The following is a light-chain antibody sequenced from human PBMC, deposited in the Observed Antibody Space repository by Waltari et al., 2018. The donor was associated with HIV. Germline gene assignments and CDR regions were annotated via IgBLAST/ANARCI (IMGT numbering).Light chain of an antibody. CDR3: CSYAGGYTLV. V-gene: IGLV2-11*01. Sequence: QSTLTQPRSVSGSPGQSVTISCPGTSSDVGIYAYVPWYQQHPGKAPKLIIYDVTTRPSGVPDRFSGSKSGNTASLTISGLQAGDESDFYCCSYAGGYTLVFGGGTKLTVL. J-gene: IGLJ2*01. CDR1: SSDVGIYAY. CDR2: DVT.